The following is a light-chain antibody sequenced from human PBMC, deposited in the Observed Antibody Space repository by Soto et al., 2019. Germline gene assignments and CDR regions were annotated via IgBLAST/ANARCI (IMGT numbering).Light chain of an antibody. J-gene: IGLJ1*01. CDR1: SSDVGGYSY. V-gene: IGLV2-14*01. CDR3: SSYTSSSTLLYV. Sequence: QSVLTQPASVSGSPGQSITISCTGTSSDVGGYSYVSWYQQHPGKAPKLMIYEVSNRPSGVSNRFSGSKSGNTASLTISGLQAEDEADYYCSSYTSSSTLLYVFGTGTKVTVL. CDR2: EVS.